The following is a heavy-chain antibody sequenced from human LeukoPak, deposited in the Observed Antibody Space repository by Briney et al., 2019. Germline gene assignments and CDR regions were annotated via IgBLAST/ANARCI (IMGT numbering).Heavy chain of an antibody. J-gene: IGHJ3*02. Sequence: SETLSLTCAVYGGSFSGYYWSWIRQPPGKGLEWIGEINHSGSTNYNPSLKSRVTISVDTSKNQFSLKLSSVTAADTAVYYCARAQVYDILTGPIRNDAFDIWGQGTMVTVSS. V-gene: IGHV4-34*01. CDR2: INHSGST. CDR3: ARAQVYDILTGPIRNDAFDI. D-gene: IGHD3-9*01. CDR1: GGSFSGYY.